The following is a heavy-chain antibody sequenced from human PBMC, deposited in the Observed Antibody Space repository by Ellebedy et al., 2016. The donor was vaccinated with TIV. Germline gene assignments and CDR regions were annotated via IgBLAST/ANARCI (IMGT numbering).Heavy chain of an antibody. Sequence: PGGSLRLSCAASGLTISDYGMHWIRQAPGKGLEWISGISWNSGSIGYADSVKGRFTISRDNAKKSLYLQMNSLRADDTAVYYCAKEDFFGMDVWGQGNTVTVSS. CDR1: GLTISDYG. V-gene: IGHV3-9*01. CDR2: ISWNSGSI. J-gene: IGHJ6*02. CDR3: AKEDFFGMDV.